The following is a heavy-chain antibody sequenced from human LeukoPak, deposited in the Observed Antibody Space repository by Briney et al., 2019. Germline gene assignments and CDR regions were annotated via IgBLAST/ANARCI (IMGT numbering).Heavy chain of an antibody. CDR2: MNPNSGNT. Sequence: ASVKVSCKASGYTFTSYDINWVRQATEQGLEWMGWMNPNSGNTAYAQKFQGRVTMTRDTSISTAYMELSSLTSEDTAVYYCARGVLAAADTYNWFDPWGQGTLDTVSS. CDR3: ARGVLAAADTYNWFDP. D-gene: IGHD6-13*01. CDR1: GYTFTSYD. V-gene: IGHV1-8*01. J-gene: IGHJ5*01.